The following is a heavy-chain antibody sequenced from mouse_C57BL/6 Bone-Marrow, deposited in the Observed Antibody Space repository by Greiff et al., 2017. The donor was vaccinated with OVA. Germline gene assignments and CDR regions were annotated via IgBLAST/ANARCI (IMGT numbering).Heavy chain of an antibody. CDR3: ARRDYGSSYWYFDV. Sequence: QVHLPQSGAELARPGASVTMSCQASCSTFPSYSMHWVKQRPGQGLECLLYIHPRRCYTHSNQKFKDKATLTADKSSSTAYMQLSSLTSEDSAVYYCARRDYGSSYWYFDVWGTGTTVTVSS. CDR1: CSTFPSYS. V-gene: IGHV1-4*01. D-gene: IGHD1-1*01. CDR2: IHPRRCYT. J-gene: IGHJ1*03.